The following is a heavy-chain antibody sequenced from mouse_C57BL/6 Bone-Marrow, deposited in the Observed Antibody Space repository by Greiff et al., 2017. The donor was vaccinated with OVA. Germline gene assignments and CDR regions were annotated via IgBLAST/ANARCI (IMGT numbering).Heavy chain of an antibody. CDR1: GYAFSSSW. D-gene: IGHD2-3*01. CDR3: ARGWLLSAMDY. Sequence: QVQLQQSGPELVKPGASVKISCKASGYAFSSSWMNWVKQRPGKGLEWIGRIYPGDGDTNYNGKFKGKATLTADKSSSTAYMQLSSLTSEDSAVYFCARGWLLSAMDYWGQGTSVTVSS. V-gene: IGHV1-82*01. CDR2: IYPGDGDT. J-gene: IGHJ4*01.